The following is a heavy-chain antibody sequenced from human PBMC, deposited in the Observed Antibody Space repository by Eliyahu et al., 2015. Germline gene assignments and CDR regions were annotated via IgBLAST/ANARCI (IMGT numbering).Heavy chain of an antibody. J-gene: IGHJ3*02. CDR3: ARGGRYCSGGSCSGIAFDI. CDR2: IYHSGST. Sequence: QLQLQESGSGLVKPSQTLSLTCAVSGXSISSGXYXWSWIRLPPGEGLGWIGXIYHSGSTYYNPSLKSRVTISVDRSKNQFSLKLSSVTAADTAVYYCARGGRYCSGGSCSGIAFDIWGQGTMVTVSS. V-gene: IGHV4-30-2*01. CDR1: GXSISSGXYX. D-gene: IGHD2-15*01.